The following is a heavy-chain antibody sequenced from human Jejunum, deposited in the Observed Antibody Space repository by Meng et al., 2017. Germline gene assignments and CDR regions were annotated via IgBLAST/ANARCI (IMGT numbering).Heavy chain of an antibody. J-gene: IGHJ4*02. CDR2: ISGSDGRT. CDR1: GFTFSNSA. V-gene: IGHV3-23*01. CDR3: AKLTYL. D-gene: IGHD3-16*01. Sequence: GESLKISCAASGFTFSNSAMSWVRQGPGKGLEWVSVISGSDGRTYYADSVRGRFTISRDTSKSTLYLQMISLRAEDTAVYYCAKLTYLWGQGTLVTVSS.